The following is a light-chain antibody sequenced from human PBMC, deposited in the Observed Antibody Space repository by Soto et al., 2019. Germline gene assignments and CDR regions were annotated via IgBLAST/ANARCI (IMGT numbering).Light chain of an antibody. V-gene: IGKV1-5*03. CDR1: QSISSW. Sequence: DIQMTQSPSTLAASVGDRGTITCRASQSISSWLAWYQQKPGKAPKLLIYKASILESGVPSRFNGSGSGTEFTLTISSLQPADFASYYCQQYNTYWTFGQGTKVDIK. CDR2: KAS. J-gene: IGKJ1*01. CDR3: QQYNTYWT.